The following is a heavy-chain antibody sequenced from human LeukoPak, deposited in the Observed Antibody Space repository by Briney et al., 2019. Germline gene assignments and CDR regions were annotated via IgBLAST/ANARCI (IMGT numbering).Heavy chain of an antibody. CDR2: IYTSGST. J-gene: IGHJ2*01. V-gene: IGHV4-4*07. CDR3: ARDWFSRYCSGTSCLSYWYFDL. CDR1: GGSSNNYY. D-gene: IGHD2-2*01. Sequence: SETLSLTCTVSGGSSNNYYWNWIRQPAGKGLEWIGRIYTSGSTNYNPSLKSRVTMSVDTSKNQFSLKLSSVTAADTAVYYCARDWFSRYCSGTSCLSYWYFDLWGRGTLVTVSS.